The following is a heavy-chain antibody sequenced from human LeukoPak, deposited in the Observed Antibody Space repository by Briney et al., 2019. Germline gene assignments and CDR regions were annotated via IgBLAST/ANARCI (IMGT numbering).Heavy chain of an antibody. J-gene: IGHJ4*02. CDR1: GSTFSNYA. V-gene: IGHV3-23*01. D-gene: IGHD2-2*01. CDR3: AKDGEYCSSTSWSLDY. CDR2: ISGSGGST. Sequence: QPGGSLRISCAASGSTFSNYAMSWVRQAPGKGLEWVSAISGSGGSTYYADSVKGRFTISRDNSKNTLYLQMNSLRAEDTAVYYCAKDGEYCSSTSWSLDYWGQGTLVTVSS.